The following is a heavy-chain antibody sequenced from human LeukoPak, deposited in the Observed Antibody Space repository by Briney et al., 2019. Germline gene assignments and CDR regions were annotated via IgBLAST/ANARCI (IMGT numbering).Heavy chain of an antibody. D-gene: IGHD4-17*01. J-gene: IGHJ4*02. CDR1: GGSISSFF. CDR3: ARSPDGDYGQYYFDY. V-gene: IGHV4-59*12. CDR2: IYDSGSNT. Sequence: SETLSLTCTVSGGSISSFFWSWIRQPPGKGLEWIGYIYDSGSNTNYNPSLKSRVTISVDKSKNQFSLKLSSVTAADTAVYYCARSPDGDYGQYYFDYWGQGTLVTVSS.